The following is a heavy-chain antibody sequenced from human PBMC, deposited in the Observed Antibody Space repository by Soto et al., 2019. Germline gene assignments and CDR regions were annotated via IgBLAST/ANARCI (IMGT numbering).Heavy chain of an antibody. CDR2: IYYSGST. V-gene: IGHV4-39*01. CDR1: GGSISSSSYY. CDR3: ARSSGWYGAGSSQH. Sequence: QLQLQESGPGLVKPSETLSLTCTVSGGSISSSSYYWGWIRQPPGKGLEWIGSIYYSGSTYYNPSLKSRATISVDTSKNQCSLKRSSVPAADTAVYSCARSSGWYGAGSSQHWGQGTLVTVSS. D-gene: IGHD6-19*01. J-gene: IGHJ1*01.